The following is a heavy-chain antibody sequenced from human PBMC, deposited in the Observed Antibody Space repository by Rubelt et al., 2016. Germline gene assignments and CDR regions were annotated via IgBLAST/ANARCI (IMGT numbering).Heavy chain of an antibody. CDR2: INHSGST. J-gene: IGHJ3*02. CDR1: GGSFSGYY. V-gene: IGHV4-34*01. CDR3: ARGENYNAFDS. D-gene: IGHD1-7*01. Sequence: QVQLQQWGARLLKPSETLSLTCAVYGGSFSGYYWSWIRQPPGKGLEWIGEINHSGSTNYNPSLKSRVTISVDSSKNQFSLKLSAVTAADTAVYYCARGENYNAFDSWGQGTMVTVAS.